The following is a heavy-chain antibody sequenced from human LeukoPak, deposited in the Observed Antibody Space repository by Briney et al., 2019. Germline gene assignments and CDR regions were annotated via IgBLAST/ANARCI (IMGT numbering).Heavy chain of an antibody. CDR3: ARVEGMTTVTKHTYYYYYMDV. D-gene: IGHD4-17*01. CDR1: GYTFTSYG. J-gene: IGHJ6*03. V-gene: IGHV1-18*01. CDR2: ISAYNGNT. Sequence: ASVKVSCKASGYTFTSYGISWVRQAPGQGLEWMGWISAYNGNTNYAQKLQGRVTMTTDTSTSTAYMELRSLRSDDTAVYYCARVEGMTTVTKHTYYYYYMDVWGKGTTVTVSS.